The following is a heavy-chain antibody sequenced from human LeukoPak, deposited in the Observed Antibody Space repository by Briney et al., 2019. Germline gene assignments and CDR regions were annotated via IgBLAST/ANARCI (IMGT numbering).Heavy chain of an antibody. V-gene: IGHV1-2*02. CDR2: INPNSGGT. Sequence: GASVKVSCKASGYTFTNYTMNWVRQAPGQGLEWMGWINPNSGGTNYAQKFQGRVTMTRDTSISTAYMELSRLRSDDTAVYYCARDPGGPYYYYMDVWGKGTTVTISS. CDR1: GYTFTNYT. CDR3: ARDPGGPYYYYMDV. J-gene: IGHJ6*03. D-gene: IGHD6-25*01.